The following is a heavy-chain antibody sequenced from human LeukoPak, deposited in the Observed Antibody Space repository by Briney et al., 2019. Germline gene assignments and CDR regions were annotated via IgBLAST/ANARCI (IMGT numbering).Heavy chain of an antibody. Sequence: GGSLRLSCAASGFTFSDYTMNWVRQAPGKGLEWVSYISISSNTIYYADSVKGRFTISRDNAKNSLYLQMNSLRAEDTAVYYCAKDRGYHYDSSGYYRMDAFDIWGQGTMVTVSS. CDR3: AKDRGYHYDSSGYYRMDAFDI. J-gene: IGHJ3*02. V-gene: IGHV3-48*04. CDR2: ISISSNTI. D-gene: IGHD3-22*01. CDR1: GFTFSDYT.